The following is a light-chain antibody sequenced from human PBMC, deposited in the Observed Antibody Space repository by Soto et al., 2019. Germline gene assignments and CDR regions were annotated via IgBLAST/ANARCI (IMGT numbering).Light chain of an antibody. Sequence: QSVLTQPPSASGTPGQRVTISCSGSSSNIGSNYVYWYQQLPGTAPKLLIYRNNHRPSGLPDRFSGSKSGTSASLAIGGRRYEDEADYYCAAWDDSLSGLVFGGGTKLTVL. V-gene: IGLV1-47*01. CDR1: SSNIGSNY. J-gene: IGLJ2*01. CDR3: AAWDDSLSGLV. CDR2: RNN.